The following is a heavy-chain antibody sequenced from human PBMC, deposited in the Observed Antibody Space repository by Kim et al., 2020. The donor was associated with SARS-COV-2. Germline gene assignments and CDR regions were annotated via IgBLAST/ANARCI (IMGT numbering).Heavy chain of an antibody. CDR2: ISSSGSSI. Sequence: GGSLRLSCAASGYTVSSYEMNWVRQAPGKGLEGGSYISSSGSSIYDADAVKGRFTISRDNAKNSLFLQMNSLRAEDTAVYYCARDNRESLDYWGQGTLVTVSS. V-gene: IGHV3-48*03. CDR3: ARDNRESLDY. J-gene: IGHJ4*02. D-gene: IGHD3-10*01. CDR1: GYTVSSYE.